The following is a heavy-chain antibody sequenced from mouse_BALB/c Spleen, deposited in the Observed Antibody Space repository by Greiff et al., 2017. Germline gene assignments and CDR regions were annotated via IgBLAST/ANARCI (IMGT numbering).Heavy chain of an antibody. CDR2: INPGSGGT. D-gene: IGHD2-2*01. CDR1: GYAFTNYL. V-gene: IGHV1-54*01. J-gene: IGHJ1*01. Sequence: QVQLQQSGAELVRPGTSVKVSCKASGYAFTNYLMEWVKQRPGQGLEWIGFINPGSGGTNYNEKFNGKATLTADKSSSTAYMQLRSLTSDDSEVYSCARSRPFYYGSPQYFDVWGAGTTVTVSS. CDR3: ARSRPFYYGSPQYFDV.